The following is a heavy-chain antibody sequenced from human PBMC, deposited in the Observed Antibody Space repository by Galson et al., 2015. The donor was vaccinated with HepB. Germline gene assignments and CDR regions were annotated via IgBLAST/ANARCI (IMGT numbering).Heavy chain of an antibody. V-gene: IGHV3-30-3*01. CDR3: ARDGYDSSGHWVGRFDY. Sequence: SLRLSCAASGFTFSSYAMHWVRQAPGKGLEWVAVISYDGSNKYYADSVKGRFTISRDNSKNTLYLQMNSLRAEDTAVYYCARDGYDSSGHWVGRFDYWGQGTLVTVSS. D-gene: IGHD3-22*01. CDR2: ISYDGSNK. CDR1: GFTFSSYA. J-gene: IGHJ4*02.